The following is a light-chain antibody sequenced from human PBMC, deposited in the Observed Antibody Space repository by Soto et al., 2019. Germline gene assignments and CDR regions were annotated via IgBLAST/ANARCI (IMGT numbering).Light chain of an antibody. V-gene: IGKV3-20*01. CDR3: QQYGSSQS. J-gene: IGKJ1*01. Sequence: EIVLTQSPGTLSLSPGERATLSCRASQSVSSNYLAWYQQKLGQAPSLLIYGASSRATGIPDRFSGSGSGTDFTLTISRLEPEDFAVYYCQQYGSSQSFGQGTKVEIK. CDR2: GAS. CDR1: QSVSSNY.